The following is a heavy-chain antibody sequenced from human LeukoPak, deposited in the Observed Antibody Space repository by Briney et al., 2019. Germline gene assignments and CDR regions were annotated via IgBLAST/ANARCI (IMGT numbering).Heavy chain of an antibody. CDR3: ARGGSYSWFDS. CDR1: GYTFNNYW. Sequence: GGSLRLSCAASGYTFNNYWMNWVHQAPGKGLEWVVAIKQDGSEKYYVDSVKGRFTISRDNAKNSLYLQMNSLRAEDTAVYYCARGGSYSWFDSWGQGTPVTVSS. V-gene: IGHV3-7*01. CDR2: IKQDGSEK. J-gene: IGHJ5*01.